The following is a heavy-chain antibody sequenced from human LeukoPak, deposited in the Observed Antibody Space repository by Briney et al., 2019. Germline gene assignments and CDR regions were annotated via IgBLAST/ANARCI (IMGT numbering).Heavy chain of an antibody. J-gene: IGHJ4*02. CDR1: GYSFTSYW. V-gene: IGHV5-51*01. Sequence: GESLKISCKGSGYSFTSYWIGWVRQLPGKGREWMGVIFPVDSDTRYSPSFHGQVTISADKSISTAYLEWSSLKRSDTAMYYCARRSAVAGLFNDFDYWGQGTLVSVSS. CDR2: IFPVDSDT. CDR3: ARRSAVAGLFNDFDY. D-gene: IGHD6-19*01.